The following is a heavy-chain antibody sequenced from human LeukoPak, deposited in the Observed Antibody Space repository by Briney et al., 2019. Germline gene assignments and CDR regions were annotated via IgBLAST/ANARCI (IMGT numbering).Heavy chain of an antibody. V-gene: IGHV3-74*01. D-gene: IGHD2/OR15-2a*01. CDR3: AKARGRFLYKEYVPYYFDY. J-gene: IGHJ4*02. Sequence: PGGSLRLSCAASGFTFSSYWMHWVRQAPGKGLVWVSRINTDGSSTSYADSVKGRFTISRDNSKNTLYLQMNSLRAEDTAVYYCAKARGRFLYKEYVPYYFDYWGQGTLVTVSS. CDR2: INTDGSST. CDR1: GFTFSSYW.